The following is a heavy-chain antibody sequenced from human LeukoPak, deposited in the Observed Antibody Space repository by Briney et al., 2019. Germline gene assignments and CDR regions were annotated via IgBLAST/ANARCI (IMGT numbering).Heavy chain of an antibody. D-gene: IGHD3-3*01. CDR3: ARVVGSGNDFWSVDYYYYYMDV. CDR2: INPSGGST. CDR1: GYTFTSYY. V-gene: IGHV1-46*01. J-gene: IGHJ6*03. Sequence: ASVKVSCKASGYTFTSYYMHWVRQAPGQGLEWMGLINPSGGSTSYAQKFQGRVTMTRDMSTSIVYMELSSLRSEDTAVYYCARVVGSGNDFWSVDYYYYYMDVWGKGTTVTVSS.